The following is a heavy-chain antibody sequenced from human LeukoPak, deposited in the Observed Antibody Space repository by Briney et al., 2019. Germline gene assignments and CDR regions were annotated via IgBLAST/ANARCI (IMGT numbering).Heavy chain of an antibody. J-gene: IGHJ4*02. CDR2: IGTAGDT. D-gene: IGHD3-16*01. V-gene: IGHV3-13*01. Sequence: GGSLRLSCAASGFTFSSYDMHWVRQATGKGLEWVSAIGTAGDTYYPGFVKGRFTISRENAKNSLYLQMNSLRAGDTAVYYCARGGGGGPFDYWGQGTLVTVSS. CDR1: GFTFSSYD. CDR3: ARGGGGGPFDY.